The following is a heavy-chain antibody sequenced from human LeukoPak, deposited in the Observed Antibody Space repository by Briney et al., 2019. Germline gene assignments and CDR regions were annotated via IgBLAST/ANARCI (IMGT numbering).Heavy chain of an antibody. CDR1: GGSISSSSYY. CDR3: ARDAQKSSFDY. Sequence: PSETLSPTCTVSGGSISSSSYYWGWIRQPPGKGLEWIGSIYYSGSTYYSPSLKSRVTISVDTSKNQFSLKLSSVTAADTAVYYCARDAQKSSFDYWGQGTLVTVSS. CDR2: IYYSGST. J-gene: IGHJ4*02. V-gene: IGHV4-39*07.